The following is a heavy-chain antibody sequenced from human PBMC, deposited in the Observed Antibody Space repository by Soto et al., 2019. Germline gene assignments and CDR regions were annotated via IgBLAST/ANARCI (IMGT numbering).Heavy chain of an antibody. J-gene: IGHJ6*02. CDR3: ARWEASFKYYYGMDV. CDR1: GYSFTSYW. V-gene: IGHV5-51*01. CDR2: IYPGDSDT. Sequence: PGESLKISCKGSGYSFTSYWIGWVRQMPGKGLEWMGIIYPGDSDTRYSPSFQGQVTISADKSISTAYLQWSSLKASDTAMYYCARWEASFKYYYGMDVWGQGTTVTVSS. D-gene: IGHD1-26*01.